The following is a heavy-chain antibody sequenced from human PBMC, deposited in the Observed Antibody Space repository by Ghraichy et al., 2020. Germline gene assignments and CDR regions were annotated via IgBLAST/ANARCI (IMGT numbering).Heavy chain of an antibody. CDR3: ARRLGYYSAFDI. J-gene: IGHJ3*02. CDR2: ISSSSSTI. CDR1: GFTFSTYN. Sequence: GGSLRLSCAASGFTFSTYNMNWVRQAPGKGLEWVSYISSSSSTIYYTDSVKGRFTISRDNAENSLYLQLNSLRAEDTAVYYCARRLGYYSAFDIWGQGTMVTVSS. D-gene: IGHD3-22*01. V-gene: IGHV3-48*04.